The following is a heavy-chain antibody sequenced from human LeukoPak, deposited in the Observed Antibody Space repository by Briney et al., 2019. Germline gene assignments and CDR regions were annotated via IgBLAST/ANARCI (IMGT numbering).Heavy chain of an antibody. D-gene: IGHD3-10*01. CDR1: GGSITGYS. J-gene: IGHJ5*02. CDR3: VRGPYGSSISNWFDP. CDR2: IYYNGDT. Sequence: PSETLSLTCSVSGGSITGYSWSWIRQTPGKGLEWIGHIYYNGDTHYNPSLNSRLSMSADTPNKQFSLNLRSVTAADTAVYYCVRGPYGSSISNWFDPWGQGLLVTVSS. V-gene: IGHV4-59*01.